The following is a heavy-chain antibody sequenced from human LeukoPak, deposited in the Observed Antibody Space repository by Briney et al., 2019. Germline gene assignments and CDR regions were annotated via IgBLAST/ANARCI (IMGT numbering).Heavy chain of an antibody. V-gene: IGHV1-2*02. D-gene: IGHD3-10*01. CDR2: INPNSGGT. CDR1: GYTFTGYY. CDR3: ARDLGLLWFGELLQDPSLGY. Sequence: GASVKVSCKASGYTFTGYYMHWVRQAPGQGLEWMGWINPNSGGTNYAQKFQGRVTMTRDTSISTAYMELSRLRSDDTAVYYCARDLGLLWFGELLQDPSLGYWGQGTLVTVSS. J-gene: IGHJ4*02.